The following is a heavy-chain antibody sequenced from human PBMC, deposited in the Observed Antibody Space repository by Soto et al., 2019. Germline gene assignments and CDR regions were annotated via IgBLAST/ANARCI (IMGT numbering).Heavy chain of an antibody. CDR1: GYTFTSYD. J-gene: IGHJ4*02. D-gene: IGHD2-2*01. Sequence: QVQLVQSGAEVKKPGASVKVSCKASGYTFTSYDINWVRQATGQGLEWMGYMNPNTGEIGYAQKFQGRVTMTRDTSISTAYMELRSLGIEDTAVYYCARGGARGVFTPAANDCWGPGTLVTVSS. CDR2: MNPNTGEI. V-gene: IGHV1-8*01. CDR3: ARGGARGVFTPAANDC.